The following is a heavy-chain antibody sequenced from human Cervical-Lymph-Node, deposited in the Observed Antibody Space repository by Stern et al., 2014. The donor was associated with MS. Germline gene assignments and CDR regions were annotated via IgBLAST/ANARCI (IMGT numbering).Heavy chain of an antibody. Sequence: QLVQSGGGVVQPGRSLRLSCATSGFTFSSYSMHWVRQAPGKGLEWVTTISFDGREKFYADSVKGRFTISRDSSKNAVFVQMNSLRAEDTAVYYCARGMRYDDSGYYFDNWGRGTLITVSS. J-gene: IGHJ4*02. V-gene: IGHV3-30*01. D-gene: IGHD3-22*01. CDR3: ARGMRYDDSGYYFDN. CDR1: GFTFSSYS. CDR2: ISFDGREK.